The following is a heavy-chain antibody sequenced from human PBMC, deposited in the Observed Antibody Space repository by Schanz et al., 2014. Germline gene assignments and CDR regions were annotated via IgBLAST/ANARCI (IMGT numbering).Heavy chain of an antibody. CDR2: IYSDGRT. D-gene: IGHD2-2*01. CDR1: GFTVSSNY. Sequence: EVQLVESGGGLIQPGGSLRLSCAVSGFTVSSNYMSWVRQAPGKGLEWVSVIYSDGRTYYGDSVKGRFTISRDNSKNTLYLQMNSLRDEDTAMYYCAKRCSSTSCSHGAFDMWGQGTMVTVSS. J-gene: IGHJ3*02. CDR3: AKRCSSTSCSHGAFDM. V-gene: IGHV3-53*01.